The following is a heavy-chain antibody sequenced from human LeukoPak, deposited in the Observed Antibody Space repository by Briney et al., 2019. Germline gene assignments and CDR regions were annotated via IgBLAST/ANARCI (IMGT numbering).Heavy chain of an antibody. CDR3: ARGDYETSFDY. V-gene: IGHV4-59*01. Sequence: SETLSLTCTVSGGSTSSFYWSWLRQAPGKGMEWIGYIYSSGSINYNPSLKSRVTMSVDMSKNQFSLKLSSVTAADTAVYFCARGDYETSFDYWGQGTLVTVSS. D-gene: IGHD4-17*01. J-gene: IGHJ4*02. CDR2: IYSSGSI. CDR1: GGSTSSFY.